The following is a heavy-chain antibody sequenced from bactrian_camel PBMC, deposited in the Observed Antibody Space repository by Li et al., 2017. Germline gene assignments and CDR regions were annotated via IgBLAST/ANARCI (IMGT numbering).Heavy chain of an antibody. Sequence: VQLVESGGGSVQAGGSLRLSCEASGNTDSTDCMGWARQAPGKTLEWVSGITTDGGTAYASSVQGRLTMTRDLRKNTLSLQMTNLRTDDTAMYYCADEFYGHTSKAIRGQGTQVTVS. V-gene: IGHV3S9*01. J-gene: IGHJ4*01. CDR2: ITTDGGT. CDR1: GNTDSTDC. D-gene: IGHD3*01. CDR3: ADEFYGHTSKAI.